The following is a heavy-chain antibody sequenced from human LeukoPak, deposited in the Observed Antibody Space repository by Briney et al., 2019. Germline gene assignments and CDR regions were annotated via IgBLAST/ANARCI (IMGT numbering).Heavy chain of an antibody. CDR1: GGSISSYY. V-gene: IGHV4-59*12. CDR3: ARDGRFPPEVLPRYFDY. J-gene: IGHJ4*02. Sequence: SETLSLTCTVSGGSISSYYWSWTRQSPGKGLEWIGYITNSGTTKFNPSLKSRVTISRDTSKNQISLKLSSVTAADTAVYYCARDGRFPPEVLPRYFDYWGQGTLVTVSS. CDR2: ITNSGTT. D-gene: IGHD1-26*01.